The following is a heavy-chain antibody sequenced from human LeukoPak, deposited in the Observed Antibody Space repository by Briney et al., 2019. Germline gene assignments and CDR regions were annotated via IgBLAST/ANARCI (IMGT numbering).Heavy chain of an antibody. CDR3: AGEDYFDSSGYASWRFDI. Sequence: SETLSLTCAVYGGSFSGYYWSWIRQPPGKGLEWIGEINHSGSTNYNPSLKSRVTISVDTSKNQFSLKLTSVTTADTAVYYCAGEDYFDSSGYASWRFDIWGQGTMVTVSS. V-gene: IGHV4-34*01. CDR1: GGSFSGYY. J-gene: IGHJ3*02. D-gene: IGHD3-22*01. CDR2: INHSGST.